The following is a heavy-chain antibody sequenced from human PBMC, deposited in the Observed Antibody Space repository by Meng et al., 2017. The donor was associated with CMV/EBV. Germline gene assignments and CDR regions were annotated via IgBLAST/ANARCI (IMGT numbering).Heavy chain of an antibody. V-gene: IGHV6-1*01. CDR3: ARGRYCSSTSCYGMDV. CDR2: TYYRSKWYN. J-gene: IGHJ6*02. D-gene: IGHD2-2*01. CDR1: GDSVSSNSAA. Sequence: SETLSLTCAISGDSVSSNSAAWNWIRQSPSRGLEWLGRTYYRSKWYNDYAVSVKSRITINPDTSKNQFSLKLSSVTAADTAVYYCARGRYCSSTSCYGMDVWGQGTTVTVSS.